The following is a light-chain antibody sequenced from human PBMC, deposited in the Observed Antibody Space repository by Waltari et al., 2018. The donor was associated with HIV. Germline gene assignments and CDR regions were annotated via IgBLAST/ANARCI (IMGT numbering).Light chain of an antibody. V-gene: IGLV1-47*01. CDR1: NSNIGSKS. CDR3: AVWDDSLRGGF. CDR2: RDD. Sequence: QSVVTQPPSASGTPGQRVVISCSGSNSNIGSKSVNWYQQVPGAAPKILFYRDDQRFPGGPDRFSGSKSGRSAALAISERRPEDEADYCCAVWDDSLRGGFFGGGTKLTVL. J-gene: IGLJ2*01.